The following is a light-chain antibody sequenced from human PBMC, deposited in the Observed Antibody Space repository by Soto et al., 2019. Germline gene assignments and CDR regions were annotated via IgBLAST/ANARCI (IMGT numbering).Light chain of an antibody. CDR2: KAS. Sequence: DLQMTQSPSTMSAAVGDRVTITCRASQSISTMLAWYPQKPGKAHKLLLYKASRLESGVPSRFSGSGTGTECTLPISSLQPDDFATHYCQHYNGYSPFGGGNKVEIK. V-gene: IGKV1-5*03. CDR3: QHYNGYSP. CDR1: QSISTM. J-gene: IGKJ4*02.